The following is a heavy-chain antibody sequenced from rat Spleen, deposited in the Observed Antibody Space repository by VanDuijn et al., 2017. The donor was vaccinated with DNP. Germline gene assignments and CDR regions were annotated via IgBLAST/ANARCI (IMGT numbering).Heavy chain of an antibody. CDR3: SKDSYGYNFDY. CDR1: GFSLTTYG. J-gene: IGHJ2*01. CDR2: ISSGGDT. V-gene: IGHV2S12*01. D-gene: IGHD1-6*01. Sequence: QVQLKESGPGLVQPSQTLSLTCTVSGFSLTTYGVAWVRQPPGKGLEWIAAISSGGDTHYNSALKSRLSISRDISESQVFLKVNILQTEDTAIYFCSKDSYGYNFDYWGQGVMVTVSS.